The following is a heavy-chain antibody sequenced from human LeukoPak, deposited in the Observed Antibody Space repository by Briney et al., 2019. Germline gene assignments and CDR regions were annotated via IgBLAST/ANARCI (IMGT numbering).Heavy chain of an antibody. CDR3: ASQPSLAYYFDY. Sequence: GGSLRLSCAASGFTFSSYWMSWVRQAPGKGLEWVANINQDGSEKYYVDSVKGRFTISRDNAKNSLYLQMNSLRAEDTAVYYCASQPSLAYYFDYWGQGTLVAVSS. CDR2: INQDGSEK. CDR1: GFTFSSYW. J-gene: IGHJ4*02. V-gene: IGHV3-7*01.